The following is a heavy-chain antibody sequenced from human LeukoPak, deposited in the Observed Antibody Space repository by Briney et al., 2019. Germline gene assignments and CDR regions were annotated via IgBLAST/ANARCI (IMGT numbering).Heavy chain of an antibody. D-gene: IGHD6-19*01. CDR3: ARGRGSSGWYYY. CDR2: INHSGST. J-gene: IGHJ4*02. Sequence: SETLSLTCAVYGGSFSGYYWSWIRQPPGKGLEWIGEINHSGSTNYNPSLKSRVTISVDTSKNQFSLKLSSVTAADTAVYDCARGRGSSGWYYYWGQGTLVTVSS. V-gene: IGHV4-34*01. CDR1: GGSFSGYY.